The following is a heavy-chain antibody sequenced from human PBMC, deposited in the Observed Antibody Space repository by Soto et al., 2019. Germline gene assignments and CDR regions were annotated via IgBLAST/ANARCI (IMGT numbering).Heavy chain of an antibody. CDR2: IYSGGST. Sequence: SATVSLACTVSGGVVSSDTHSCSCVQQGPGKRLEWIGFIYSGGSTKNPSLRSRVTMSVDTSKNQFSLKLRSAIVADTAVYHCARFVRSCSATTCSTRADVWGQGITVTVSS. CDR3: ARFVRSCSATTCSTRADV. V-gene: IGHV4-61*01. CDR1: GGVVSSDTHS. J-gene: IGHJ6*02. D-gene: IGHD2-2*01.